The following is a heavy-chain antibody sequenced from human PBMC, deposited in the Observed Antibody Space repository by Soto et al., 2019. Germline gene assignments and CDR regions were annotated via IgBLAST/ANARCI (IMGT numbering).Heavy chain of an antibody. Sequence: GGSLRLSCAASGSTFSNYGMHWVRQAPGKGLEWVAVISYDGSNKYYADSVKGRFTISRDNSKNTLYLQMNSLRAEDTAVYYCEREELLWFGELVGSFDYWGQANLVTVSS. J-gene: IGHJ4*02. CDR1: GSTFSNYG. CDR2: ISYDGSNK. V-gene: IGHV3-30*03. CDR3: EREELLWFGELVGSFDY. D-gene: IGHD3-10*01.